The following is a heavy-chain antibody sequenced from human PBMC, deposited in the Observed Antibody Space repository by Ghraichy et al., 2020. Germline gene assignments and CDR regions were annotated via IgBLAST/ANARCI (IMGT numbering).Heavy chain of an antibody. J-gene: IGHJ6*03. D-gene: IGHD1-26*01. CDR2: ISSSSSYT. CDR1: GFTFSDYY. V-gene: IGHV3-11*05. CDR3: ARAPSGYDYMDV. Sequence: GESLNISCAVSGFTFSDYYMSWIRQAPGKGLEWVSYISSSSSYTNYADSVKGRFTISRDNAKNSLYLQMNSLRAEDTAVYYCARAPSGYDYMDVWGKGTTVTVSS.